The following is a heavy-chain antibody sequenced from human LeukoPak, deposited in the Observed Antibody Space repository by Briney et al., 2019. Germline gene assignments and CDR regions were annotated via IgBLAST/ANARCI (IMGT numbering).Heavy chain of an antibody. CDR3: TKAGSLDIAARQNY. Sequence: GGSLRLSCAASGFTFSNYAMNWVRQAPGKGLEWVSGISGGDGTTFYADSVKGRFTISRDNSKNTLYLQMNSLRAEDTAVYYCTKAGSLDIAARQNYWGQGTLVTVSS. CDR1: GFTFSNYA. V-gene: IGHV3-23*01. D-gene: IGHD6-6*01. CDR2: ISGGDGTT. J-gene: IGHJ4*02.